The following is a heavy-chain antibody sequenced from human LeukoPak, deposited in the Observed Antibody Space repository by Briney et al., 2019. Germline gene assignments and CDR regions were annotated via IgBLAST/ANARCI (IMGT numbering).Heavy chain of an antibody. CDR3: ARATYHYDSSGPALEN. V-gene: IGHV4-59*01. CDR2: IYYSGST. D-gene: IGHD3-22*01. CDR1: GDSLTNYY. Sequence: SETLSLTRTVSGDSLTNYYWSWIRQPPGEGLEWIGHIYYSGSTNFNPSLKSRVTLSVDTSKNQFSLKLTSVTAADTAVYYCARATYHYDSSGPALENWGQGTLVTVSS. J-gene: IGHJ4*02.